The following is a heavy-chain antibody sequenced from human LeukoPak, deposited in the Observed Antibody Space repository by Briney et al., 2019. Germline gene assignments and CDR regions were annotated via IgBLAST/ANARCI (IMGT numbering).Heavy chain of an antibody. CDR2: IYYIGST. J-gene: IGHJ4*02. Sequence: PSETLSLTCTVSGGSISSSYWSWIRQPPGKGLEWIGYIYYIGSTNYNPSLKSRVTISVDTSKNQFSLKLPSVTAADTAVYYCAAGEDYWGQGTLVTVSS. CDR3: AAGEDY. V-gene: IGHV4-59*01. D-gene: IGHD3-16*01. CDR1: GGSISSSY.